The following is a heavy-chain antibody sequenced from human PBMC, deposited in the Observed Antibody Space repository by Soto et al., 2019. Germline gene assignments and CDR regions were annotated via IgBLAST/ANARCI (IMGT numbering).Heavy chain of an antibody. CDR2: INHSGST. D-gene: IGHD2-8*01. J-gene: IGHJ4*02. V-gene: IGHV4-34*01. CDR3: ARKGYYTNGVCDPFDY. CDR1: GGSFSGYY. Sequence: SETLSLTCAVYGGSFSGYYWSWIRQPPGKGLEWIGEINHSGSTNDNPSLKSRGTISVDTSKNQFSLKLSSVTAADTAVYYCARKGYYTNGVCDPFDYWGQGTLVTVS.